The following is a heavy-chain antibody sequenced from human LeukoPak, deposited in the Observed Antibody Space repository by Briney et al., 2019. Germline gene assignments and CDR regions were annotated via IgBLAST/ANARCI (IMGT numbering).Heavy chain of an antibody. CDR2: IYYSGST. CDR1: GGSISSYY. CDR3: ARFKRAGGWSYFDY. Sequence: SETLSLTCTVSGGSISSYYWSWIRQPPGKGLEWIGYIYYSGSTNYNPSLKSRVTISVDKSKNQFSLKLSSVTAADTAVYYCARFKRAGGWSYFDYWGQGTLVTVSS. V-gene: IGHV4-59*12. J-gene: IGHJ4*02. D-gene: IGHD6-19*01.